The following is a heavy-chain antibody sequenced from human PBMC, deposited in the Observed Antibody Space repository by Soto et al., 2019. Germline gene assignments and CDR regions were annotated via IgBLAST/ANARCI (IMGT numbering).Heavy chain of an antibody. Sequence: PSETLSLTCAVYGGSFSGYYWSWIRQPPGKGLEWIGEINHSGSTNYNPSLKSRVTISVDTSKNQFSLKLSSVTAADTAVYYCARGDLNARITIFTSRGSGYYFDYWGQGTLVTVSS. CDR1: GGSFSGYY. V-gene: IGHV4-34*01. D-gene: IGHD3-9*01. CDR2: INHSGST. J-gene: IGHJ4*02. CDR3: ARGDLNARITIFTSRGSGYYFDY.